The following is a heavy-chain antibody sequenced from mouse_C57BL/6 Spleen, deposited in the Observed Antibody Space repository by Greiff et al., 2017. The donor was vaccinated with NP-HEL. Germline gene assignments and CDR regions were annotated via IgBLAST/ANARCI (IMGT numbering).Heavy chain of an antibody. J-gene: IGHJ4*01. CDR3: AGQGDYETHAMDY. D-gene: IGHD2-4*01. Sequence: EVKLMESGGDLVKPGGSLKLSCAASGFTFSSYGMSWVRQTPDKRLEWVATISSGGSYTYYPDSVKGRFTISRDNAKNTLYLQMSSLKSEDTAMYYCAGQGDYETHAMDYWGQGTSVTVSS. CDR1: GFTFSSYG. CDR2: ISSGGSYT. V-gene: IGHV5-6*01.